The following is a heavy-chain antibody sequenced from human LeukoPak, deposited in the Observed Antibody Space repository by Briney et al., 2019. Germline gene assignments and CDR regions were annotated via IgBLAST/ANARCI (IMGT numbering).Heavy chain of an antibody. CDR3: TRGFDHAKSGY. CDR1: GDSISSTAYY. D-gene: IGHD1-14*01. Sequence: SETLSLTCTVSGDSISSTAYYWGWSRQPPGKGLEWLGMIHFSGTIYNNPSLMSRVTISVDTSKNQFSLKLTSVTAADTAVYYCTRGFDHAKSGYWGQGTLVTVSS. CDR2: IHFSGTI. V-gene: IGHV4-39*01. J-gene: IGHJ4*02.